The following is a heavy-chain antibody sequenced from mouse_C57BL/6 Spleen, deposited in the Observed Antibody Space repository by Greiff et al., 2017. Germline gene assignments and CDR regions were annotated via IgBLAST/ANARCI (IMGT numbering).Heavy chain of an antibody. CDR1: GYTFTSYW. Sequence: QVQLKQPGAELVMPGASVKLSCKASGYTFTSYWMHWVKQRPGQGLEWIGEIDPSDSYTNYNQKFKGKSTLTVDKSSSTAYMQLSSLTSEDSAVYYCARGGYESRYWYFDVWGTGTTVTVSS. CDR2: IDPSDSYT. CDR3: ARGGYESRYWYFDV. V-gene: IGHV1-69*01. D-gene: IGHD2-2*01. J-gene: IGHJ1*03.